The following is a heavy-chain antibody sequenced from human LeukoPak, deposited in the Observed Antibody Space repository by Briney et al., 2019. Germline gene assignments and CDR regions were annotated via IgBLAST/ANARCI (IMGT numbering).Heavy chain of an antibody. D-gene: IGHD6-19*01. J-gene: IGHJ6*02. CDR1: GDSVSSNSAA. Sequence: SQTLSLTCAISGDSVSSNSAAWNWIRQSPSRGLEWLGRTYYRSKWYNDYAVSVKSRITINPDTSKNQFSLQLNSVTPEDTAVYYRARDLQWLVSNSYYGMDVWGQGTTVTVSS. CDR2: TYYRSKWYN. CDR3: ARDLQWLVSNSYYGMDV. V-gene: IGHV6-1*01.